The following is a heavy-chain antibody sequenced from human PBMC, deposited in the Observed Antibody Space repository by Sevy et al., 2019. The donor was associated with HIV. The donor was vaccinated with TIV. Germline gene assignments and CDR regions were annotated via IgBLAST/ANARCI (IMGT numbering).Heavy chain of an antibody. CDR1: GFIFSNYG. CDR3: AKGSKATGSAFDI. CDR2: VSYDGSTK. V-gene: IGHV3-30*18. J-gene: IGHJ3*02. D-gene: IGHD1-1*01. Sequence: GGSLRLSCAASGFIFSNYGMHWVRQAPGKGLECVAVVSYDGSTKYYTGSVRGRFSISRDNSKNTVYLQMNSLRVEDTAVYYCAKGSKATGSAFDIWGQGTMVTVSS.